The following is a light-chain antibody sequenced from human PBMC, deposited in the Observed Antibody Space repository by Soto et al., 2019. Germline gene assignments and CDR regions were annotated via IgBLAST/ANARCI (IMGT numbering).Light chain of an antibody. J-gene: IGLJ3*02. CDR2: QHS. V-gene: IGLV3-1*01. Sequence: SYELTQPPSVSVSPGQTASITCSGDKLGNEYVFWYQQRPGQSPVLVIYQHSMRPSGISARFSGSTSGNTDTLTISGTQTEDEADYYCQAWDSSIAVFGGGTKLTVL. CDR1: KLGNEY. CDR3: QAWDSSIAV.